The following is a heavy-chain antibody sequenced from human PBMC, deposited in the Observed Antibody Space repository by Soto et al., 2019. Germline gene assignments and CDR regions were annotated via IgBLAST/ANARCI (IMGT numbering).Heavy chain of an antibody. J-gene: IGHJ4*02. V-gene: IGHV3-7*03. CDR1: GFTFSSYW. CDR2: IKQDGSEK. D-gene: IGHD1-26*01. CDR3: AREEGSGSYLDY. Sequence: EVQLVESGGGLVQPGGSLRLSCAVSGFTFSSYWMSWVRQAPGKGLEWVANIKQDGSEKYYVDSVKGRFTISRDNAKNSLYLQMNSLRAEDTAVYYCAREEGSGSYLDYWGQGTLVTVSS.